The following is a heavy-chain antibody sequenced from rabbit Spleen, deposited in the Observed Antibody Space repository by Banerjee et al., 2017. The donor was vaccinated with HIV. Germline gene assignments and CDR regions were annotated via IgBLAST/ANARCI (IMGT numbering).Heavy chain of an antibody. V-gene: IGHV1S45*01. CDR2: IYPGGSGNT. J-gene: IGHJ6*01. CDR3: ARDSGTSFSTYGMDL. D-gene: IGHD8-1*01. CDR1: GFSFSSGYD. Sequence: QEQLKETGGGLVQPGASLTLTCKASGFSFSSGYDMCWVRQAPGKGLEWIACIYPGGSGNTYSATWAKGRFTISKASSTTVTLQMTSLTVADTATYFCARDSGTSFSTYGMDLWGPGTLVTVS.